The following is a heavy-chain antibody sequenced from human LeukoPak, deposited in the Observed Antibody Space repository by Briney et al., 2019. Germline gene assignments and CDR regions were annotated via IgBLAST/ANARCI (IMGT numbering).Heavy chain of an antibody. CDR1: GGSFSGYY. V-gene: IGHV4-34*01. Sequence: SETLSLTCAVYGGSFSGYYWSWIRQPPGKGLEWIGEINHSGSTNYNPSLKSRVTISVDTSKNQFSLKLSSVTAADTAVYYCARSIFLWYSYDSSGYQLDYWGQGTLVTVSS. CDR2: INHSGST. J-gene: IGHJ4*02. D-gene: IGHD3-22*01. CDR3: ARSIFLWYSYDSSGYQLDY.